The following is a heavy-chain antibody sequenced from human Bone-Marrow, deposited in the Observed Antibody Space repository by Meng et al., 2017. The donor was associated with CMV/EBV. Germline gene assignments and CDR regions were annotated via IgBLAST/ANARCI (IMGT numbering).Heavy chain of an antibody. CDR2: ISYDGSNK. D-gene: IGHD2-2*01. Sequence: GESLKISCAASGFTFSSYAMHWVRQAPGKGLEWVAVISYDGSNKYYADSVKGRFTISRDNSKNTLYLQMNSLRAEDTAVYYCARDHEVVVVPAATNWFDPWGPGTLVNVSS. J-gene: IGHJ5*02. CDR1: GFTFSSYA. CDR3: ARDHEVVVVPAATNWFDP. V-gene: IGHV3-30*04.